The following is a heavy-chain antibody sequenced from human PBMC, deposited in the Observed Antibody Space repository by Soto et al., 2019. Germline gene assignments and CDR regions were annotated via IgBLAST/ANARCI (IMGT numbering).Heavy chain of an antibody. CDR2: ISSSSYI. D-gene: IGHD4-17*01. CDR3: ARVPTSTVVTPLGRYYYGMVV. CDR1: GFTFSSYS. J-gene: IGHJ6*02. Sequence: GGSLRLSCAASGFTFSSYSMNWVRQAPGKGLEWVSSISSSSYIYYADSVKGRFTISRDNAKNSLYLQMNSLRAADTAVYYCARVPTSTVVTPLGRYYYGMVVWGQGTTVTVSS. V-gene: IGHV3-21*01.